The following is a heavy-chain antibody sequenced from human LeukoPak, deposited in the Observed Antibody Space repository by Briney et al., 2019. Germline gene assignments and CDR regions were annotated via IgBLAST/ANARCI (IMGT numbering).Heavy chain of an antibody. V-gene: IGHV4-61*02. CDR2: IYTSGST. CDR3: ARVRRSGITMIVVVISSPLYFDY. D-gene: IGHD3-22*01. J-gene: IGHJ4*02. CDR1: GGSISTGSYY. Sequence: SETLSLTCTVSGGSISTGSYYWNWIRQPAGKGLEWIGRIYTSGSTNYNPSLKSRVTISVDTSKNQFSLKLSSVTAADTAVYYCARVRRSGITMIVVVISSPLYFDYWGQGTLVTVSS.